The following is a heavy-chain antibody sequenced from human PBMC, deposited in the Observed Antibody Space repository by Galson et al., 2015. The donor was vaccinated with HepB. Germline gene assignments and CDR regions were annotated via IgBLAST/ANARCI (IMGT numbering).Heavy chain of an antibody. Sequence: SVKVSCKVSGYTLTELSMHWVRQAPGKGLEWMGGFDPEDGETIYAQKFQGRVTMTEDTSTDTAYMELSSLRSEDTAVYYCATGPTRRSWYRYYYYGMDVWGQGTTVTVSS. J-gene: IGHJ6*02. D-gene: IGHD6-13*01. CDR2: FDPEDGET. CDR3: ATGPTRRSWYRYYYYGMDV. CDR1: GYTLTELS. V-gene: IGHV1-24*01.